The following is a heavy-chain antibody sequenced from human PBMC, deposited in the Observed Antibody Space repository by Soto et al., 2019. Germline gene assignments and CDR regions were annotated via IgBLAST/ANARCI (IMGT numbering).Heavy chain of an antibody. V-gene: IGHV3-30-3*01. CDR3: SRDRSSTYYYYGMDL. CDR2: ISYDGGNQ. CDR1: GFSFNRHG. D-gene: IGHD6-19*01. Sequence: GGSLRLSCEASGFSFNRHGIHWVRQAPGKGLEWVAVISYDGGNQAYADSVKGRFSISRDNSKNTVYLQMNSLRAEDTAVYYCSRDRSSTYYYYGMDLWGQGTTVTVYS. J-gene: IGHJ6*02.